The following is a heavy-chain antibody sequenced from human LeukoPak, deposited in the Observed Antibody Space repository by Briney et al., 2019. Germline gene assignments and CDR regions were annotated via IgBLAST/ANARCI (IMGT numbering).Heavy chain of an antibody. Sequence: ASVKVSCKGSGYTFTCYGFSWVRQAPGQGLEWMGWISAYNGNTNYAQKLQGRVTMTTDTSTSTAYMELRSLRSDDTAVYYCARDPLEQWLARDYYMDVWGKGTAVTVAS. CDR3: ARDPLEQWLARDYYMDV. J-gene: IGHJ6*03. D-gene: IGHD6-19*01. CDR2: ISAYNGNT. V-gene: IGHV1-18*01. CDR1: GYTFTCYG.